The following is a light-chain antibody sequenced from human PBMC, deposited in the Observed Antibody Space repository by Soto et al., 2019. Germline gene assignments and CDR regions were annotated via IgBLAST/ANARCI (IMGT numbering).Light chain of an antibody. CDR3: LQHNSYPPT. J-gene: IGKJ4*01. CDR2: AAS. CDR1: QGIGSA. Sequence: DIQMTQSPSSLSASVGDRVIITCRASQGIGSALGWYQQKPRKAPKRLIYAASSLQSGVPSRFSGSGSGTEFTLTISSLQPEDFATYYCLQHNSYPPTFGGGTKVEIK. V-gene: IGKV1-17*01.